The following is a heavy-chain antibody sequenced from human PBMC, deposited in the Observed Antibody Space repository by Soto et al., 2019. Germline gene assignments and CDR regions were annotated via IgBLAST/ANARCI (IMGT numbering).Heavy chain of an antibody. CDR1: GFTFSTYW. D-gene: IGHD6-19*01. CDR3: ARGQAGHFSY. CDR2: INSDGSTT. V-gene: IGHV3-74*01. J-gene: IGHJ4*02. Sequence: EVQLVESGGGLVQPGGSLRLSCAASGFTFSTYWMHWVRQAPGKGLVWVSRINSDGSTTNYADSVKGRFTISRDNAKNTLYLQINSLRAEDKAVYYCARGQAGHFSYWGQGTLVTVPS.